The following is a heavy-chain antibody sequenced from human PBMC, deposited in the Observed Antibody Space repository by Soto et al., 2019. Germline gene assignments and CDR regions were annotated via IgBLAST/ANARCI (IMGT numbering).Heavy chain of an antibody. CDR3: ARDLTGTTQYAFDI. D-gene: IGHD1-20*01. Sequence: QVQLVQSGAEVKKPGSSVKVSCKASGGTFSSYTISWVRQAPGQGLEWMGRIIPILGIANYAQKFQGRVTITADKSTSTAYMELSSLRSEDTAVYYCARDLTGTTQYAFDIWGQGTMVTVSS. CDR1: GGTFSSYT. J-gene: IGHJ3*02. CDR2: IIPILGIA. V-gene: IGHV1-69*08.